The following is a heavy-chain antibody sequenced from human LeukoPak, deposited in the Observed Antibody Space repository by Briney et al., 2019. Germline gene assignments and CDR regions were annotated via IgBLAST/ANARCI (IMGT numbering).Heavy chain of an antibody. V-gene: IGHV5-51*01. D-gene: IGHD1-1*01. Sequence: GESLKISCKGSGYSFTSYWIGWVRQLPGKGLEWMGIIYPGDSDTRYSPFFQGQVTISADKSISTAYLQWSSLKASDTAMYYCARRHNWNDVPAFDIWGQGTMVTVSS. J-gene: IGHJ3*02. CDR2: IYPGDSDT. CDR3: ARRHNWNDVPAFDI. CDR1: GYSFTSYW.